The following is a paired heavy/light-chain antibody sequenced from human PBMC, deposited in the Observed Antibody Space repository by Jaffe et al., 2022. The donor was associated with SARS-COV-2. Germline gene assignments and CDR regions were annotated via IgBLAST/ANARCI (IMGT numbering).Heavy chain of an antibody. J-gene: IGHJ1*01. D-gene: IGHD1-26*01. CDR2: VFYTGST. Sequence: HLQESGPGLVKPSATLSLTCSVSGDSIYPYYWSWIRQPPGKGLEWIGYVFYTGSTKFNPSLKSRVTMSVDTSKSQFSLKMTSVTAADTAIYYCAGAVGETADVQEWGQGTLVTVS. CDR3: AGAVGETADVQE. CDR1: GDSIYPYY. V-gene: IGHV4-59*01.
Light chain of an antibody. CDR3: AAWDDSLSGVV. CDR1: NSNIGSTY. J-gene: IGLJ2*01. Sequence: QSVLTQPSSASGTSGQRVIISCSGSNSNIGSTYVYWYQQFPGTAPRLLIYRNNQRPSGVPDRFSGSKSGTSASLAISGLRSEDEANYYCAAWDDSLSGVVFGGGTKLAVL. V-gene: IGLV1-47*01. CDR2: RNN.